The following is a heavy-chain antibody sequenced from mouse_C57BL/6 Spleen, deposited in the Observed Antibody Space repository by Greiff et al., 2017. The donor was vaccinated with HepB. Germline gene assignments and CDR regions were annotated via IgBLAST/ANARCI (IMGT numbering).Heavy chain of an antibody. D-gene: IGHD1-1*01. CDR3: TRFTTGVEDYFDY. CDR1: GYTFTSYW. J-gene: IGHJ2*01. CDR2: IYPGNSDT. Sequence: VQLQQSGTVLARPGASVKMSCKTSGYTFTSYWMHWVKQRPGQGLEWIGAIYPGNSDTSYNQKFKGKAKLTAVTSASTAYMELSSLTNEDSAVYYCTRFTTGVEDYFDYWGQGTTLTVSS. V-gene: IGHV1-5*01.